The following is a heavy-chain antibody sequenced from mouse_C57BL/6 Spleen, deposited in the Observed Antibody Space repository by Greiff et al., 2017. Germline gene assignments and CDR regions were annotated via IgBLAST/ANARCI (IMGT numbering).Heavy chain of an antibody. CDR2: IYPSDSET. V-gene: IGHV1-61*01. Sequence: QVQLQQPGAELVRPGSSVKLSCKASGYTFTSYWMAWVKQRPGQGLEWIGNIYPSDSETNYNQKFKDKATLTVDKSSSTAYMPLSSLTSEDSAVYYCARRAIYDYGYCDVWGTGTTVTVSA. J-gene: IGHJ1*03. CDR3: ARRAIYDYGYCDV. CDR1: GYTFTSYW. D-gene: IGHD2-3*01.